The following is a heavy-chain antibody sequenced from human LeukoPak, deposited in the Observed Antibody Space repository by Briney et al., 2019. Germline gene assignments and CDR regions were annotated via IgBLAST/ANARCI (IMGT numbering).Heavy chain of an antibody. V-gene: IGHV3-48*01. J-gene: IGHJ4*02. CDR2: ISSSSSTI. Sequence: GGSLRLSCAASGFTFSSYSMNWVRQAPGKGLEWVSYISSSSSTIYYADSVKGRFTISRDNAKNSLYPQMNSLRAEDTAVYYCARDSGYYYDSSGDWGQGTLVTVSS. D-gene: IGHD3-22*01. CDR3: ARDSGYYYDSSGD. CDR1: GFTFSSYS.